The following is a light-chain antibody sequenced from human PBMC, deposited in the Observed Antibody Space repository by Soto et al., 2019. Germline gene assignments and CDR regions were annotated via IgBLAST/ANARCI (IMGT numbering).Light chain of an antibody. J-gene: IGKJ4*01. CDR3: QQYGRARLT. V-gene: IGKV3-20*01. Sequence: EIVLTQSPGTLAWSPGERATLSCRASQSVSSSYLAWYQQKPGQAPRLLIDGASSSATGIPHRFSGSGSGRDFPLTISRLEPEDFAVYYCQQYGRARLTFGGGTKVDIK. CDR2: GAS. CDR1: QSVSSSY.